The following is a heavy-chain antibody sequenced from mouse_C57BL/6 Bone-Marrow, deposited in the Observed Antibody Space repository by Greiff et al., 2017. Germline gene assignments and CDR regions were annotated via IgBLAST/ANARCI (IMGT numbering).Heavy chain of an antibody. D-gene: IGHD1-1*01. J-gene: IGHJ1*03. CDR1: GFTFSSYG. V-gene: IGHV5-6*02. CDR2: ISSGGSYT. CDR3: SFESFYSGSSGYFDV. Sequence: DVMLVESGGDLVKPGGSLKLSCAASGFTFSSYGMSWVRQTPDKRLEWVATISSGGSYTYYPARMTGRFTISSDNAKNTLYMILSSLKSENTDMYYFSFESFYSGSSGYFDVGGTGTTVTVSS.